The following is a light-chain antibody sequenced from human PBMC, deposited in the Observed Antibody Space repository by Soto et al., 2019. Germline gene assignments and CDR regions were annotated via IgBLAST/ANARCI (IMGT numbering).Light chain of an antibody. CDR2: DAS. CDR3: QHYNSNPYT. J-gene: IGKJ2*01. V-gene: IGKV1-5*01. Sequence: DIQMTQSPSSLSASVGDRVTISCRASQSISTWLAWYQQKPGKAPKLLIYDASTLESGVPSRSSGRRSGTEFTLTINSLQPDDFATYYCQHYNSNPYTFGQGTKVDIK. CDR1: QSISTW.